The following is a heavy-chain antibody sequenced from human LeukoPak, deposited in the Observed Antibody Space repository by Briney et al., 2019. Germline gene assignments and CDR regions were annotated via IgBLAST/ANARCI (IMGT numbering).Heavy chain of an antibody. Sequence: ASVQVSCQPSRYRFTSYDMHWVRQAPAHGLEWMGIINPSGGSTSYAQRFQGRVAMTRDTSTTTVYMEVNSLTSEDTAVYFCARDGPTAAPFDYWGQGTLVTVSS. CDR3: ARDGPTAAPFDY. D-gene: IGHD2-2*01. V-gene: IGHV1-46*01. CDR2: INPSGGST. J-gene: IGHJ4*02. CDR1: RYRFTSYD.